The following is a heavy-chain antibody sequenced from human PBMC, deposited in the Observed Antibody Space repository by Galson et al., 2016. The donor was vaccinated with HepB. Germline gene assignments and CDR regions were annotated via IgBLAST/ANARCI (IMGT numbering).Heavy chain of an antibody. CDR3: SAHPAAVVP. V-gene: IGHV3-53*01. J-gene: IGHJ1*01. CDR1: GFSVGSNY. CDR2: IYSGGTT. Sequence: SLRLSCAASGFSVGSNYMKWVRQAPGKRLEWVAVIYSGGTTSYADSVKGRFTISRDNSRNTLHLQMNSLRVEDTAVYYCSAHPAAVVPWGQGTLVTVSS. D-gene: IGHD5-18*01.